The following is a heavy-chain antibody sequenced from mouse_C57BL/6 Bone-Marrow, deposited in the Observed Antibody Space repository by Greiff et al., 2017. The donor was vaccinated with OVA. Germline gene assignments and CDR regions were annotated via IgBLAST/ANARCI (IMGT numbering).Heavy chain of an antibody. CDR1: GYTFTSYW. J-gene: IGHJ4*01. Sequence: EVQLQQSGTVLARPGASVKMSCKTSGYTFTSYWMHWVKQRPGQGLEWIGAIYPGNSDTSYNQKFKGKAKLTAVTSASTAYMELSSLTNEDSAVYYGTRPYYDYDGGSMDYWGQGTSVTVSS. CDR3: TRPYYDYDGGSMDY. D-gene: IGHD2-4*01. V-gene: IGHV1-5*01. CDR2: IYPGNSDT.